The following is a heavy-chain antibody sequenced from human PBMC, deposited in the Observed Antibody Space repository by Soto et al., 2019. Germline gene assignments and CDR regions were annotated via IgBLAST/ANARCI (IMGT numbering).Heavy chain of an antibody. CDR2: LSSDGSDT. V-gene: IGHV3-30-3*01. J-gene: IGHJ6*02. CDR3: AREDSTRTDDNYYYYGMDV. D-gene: IGHD2-2*01. CDR1: GFPFRIFP. Sequence: GGSLRLSCAASGFPFRIFPMHWVRQAPGKGLEWVVVLSSDGSDTNYTDSVKGRFTVSRDNSKNTLYLQMNSLRIEDTAVYYCAREDSTRTDDNYYYYGMDVWGQGTTVTVSS.